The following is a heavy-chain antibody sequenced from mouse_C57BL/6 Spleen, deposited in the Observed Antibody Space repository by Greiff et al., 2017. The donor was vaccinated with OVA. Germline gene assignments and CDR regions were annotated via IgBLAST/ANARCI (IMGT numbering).Heavy chain of an antibody. D-gene: IGHD2-1*01. CDR2: IDPSDSET. Sequence: QVQLQQPGAELVRPGSSVKLSCKASGYTFTSYWMHWVKQRPIQGLEWIGNIDPSDSETHYNQKFKDKATLTVDKSSSTAYMQLSSLTSEDSAVDYCARSTYGNGYYDAMDYWGQGTSVTVSS. CDR1: GYTFTSYW. CDR3: ARSTYGNGYYDAMDY. J-gene: IGHJ4*01. V-gene: IGHV1-52*01.